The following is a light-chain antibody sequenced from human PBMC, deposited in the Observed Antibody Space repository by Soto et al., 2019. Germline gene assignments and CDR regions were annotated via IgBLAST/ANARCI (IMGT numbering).Light chain of an antibody. CDR2: VAS. Sequence: DIQMTQSPSSLSASVGDRVTITCRASQNIGRFLNWHQQKPGKAPNVLINVASTLRSGVPLRFSGSGSGTDFNLTINSLQPEDFATYFCQQSFTTPLTFGGGTKVDIK. CDR3: QQSFTTPLT. CDR1: QNIGRF. V-gene: IGKV1-39*01. J-gene: IGKJ4*01.